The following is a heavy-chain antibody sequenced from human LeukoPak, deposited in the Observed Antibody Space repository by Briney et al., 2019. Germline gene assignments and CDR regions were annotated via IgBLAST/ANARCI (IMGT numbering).Heavy chain of an antibody. CDR2: IFYSGST. V-gene: IGHV4-59*08. D-gene: IGHD7-27*01. CDR1: GGSASNYY. J-gene: IGHJ4*02. CDR3: ARGFRGDNFDY. Sequence: PSETLSLTCTVSGGSASNYYWSWIRQPPGKGLEWIGYIFYSGSTSYNPSLKSRVTISSDTSKNQFSLKLSSVTAADTAVYFCARGFRGDNFDYWGQGTLVTVSS.